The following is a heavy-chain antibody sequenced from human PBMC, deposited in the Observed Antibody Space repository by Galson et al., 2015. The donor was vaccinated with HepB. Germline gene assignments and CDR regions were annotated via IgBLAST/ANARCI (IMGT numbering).Heavy chain of an antibody. D-gene: IGHD6-13*01. J-gene: IGHJ4*02. V-gene: IGHV3-30*18. CDR3: AKDGTAAGSFCAY. CDR2: ISYDGSNK. CDR1: GFTFSSYG. Sequence: SLRLSCAASGFTFSSYGMHWVRQAPGKGLEWVAVISYDGSNKYYADSVKGRFTISRDNSKNTLYLQMNSLRAEDTAVYYCAKDGTAAGSFCAYWGQGTLVTVSS.